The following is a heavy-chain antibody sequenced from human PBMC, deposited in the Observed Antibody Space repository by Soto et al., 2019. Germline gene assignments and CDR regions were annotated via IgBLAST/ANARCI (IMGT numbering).Heavy chain of an antibody. CDR1: GGSISSYY. V-gene: IGHV4-59*12. CDR2: IYDSGST. J-gene: IGHJ2*01. D-gene: IGHD4-17*01. CDR3: AREVIPLTTDWYFDL. Sequence: SETLSLTWTVSGGSISSYYWSWIRQPPGKGLEWIGYIYDSGSTYYNPSLKSRVTISVDTSKNQFSLRLSSVTAADTAVYYCAREVIPLTTDWYFDLWGRGTLVTVSS.